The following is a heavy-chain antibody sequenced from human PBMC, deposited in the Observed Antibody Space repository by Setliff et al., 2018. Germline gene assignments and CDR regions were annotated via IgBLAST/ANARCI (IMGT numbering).Heavy chain of an antibody. J-gene: IGHJ4*02. CDR1: GDSMSSYY. CDR3: ARKPSSGSYYNPRPYYFDF. D-gene: IGHD3-10*01. V-gene: IGHV4-59*01. Sequence: SETLSLTCTVSGDSMSSYYWSWIRQSPGKGLEWIGYVHYSGDSNYNPSLKSRVTMSVDTSKDQFSLNLRSVTAADTAVYYCARKPSSGSYYNPRPYYFDFWGQGTLVTVSS. CDR2: VHYSGDS.